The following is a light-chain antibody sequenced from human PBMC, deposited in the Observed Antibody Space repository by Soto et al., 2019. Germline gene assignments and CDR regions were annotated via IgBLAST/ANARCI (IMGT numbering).Light chain of an antibody. Sequence: DIQMTQSPSSLSASVGDRVAITCRASHNINTYLNWYQQRPWKAPRLLIYAASSVQGGVPPRFSGSGSGTDFTLTISSLQPEDFATYYCQLSDSSLTFGQGTRLEI. CDR1: HNINTY. V-gene: IGKV1-39*01. J-gene: IGKJ5*01. CDR2: AAS. CDR3: QLSDSSLT.